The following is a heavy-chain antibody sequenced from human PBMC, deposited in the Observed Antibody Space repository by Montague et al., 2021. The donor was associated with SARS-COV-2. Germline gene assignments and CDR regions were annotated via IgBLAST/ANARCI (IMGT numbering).Heavy chain of an antibody. CDR3: ASAIESQPLVVVIAIPRPSYYFDH. J-gene: IGHJ4*02. V-gene: IGHV4-34*01. D-gene: IGHD2-21*01. Sequence: SETRSLTCAVYGGPFSGDGSFSGYYWTWIRQTPGKGLEWIGEINHTGSSNYNPSFKSRVIMSVDTSKNQFSLKLSSVTAADTAVYYCASAIESQPLVVVIAIPRPSYYFDHWGQGTLVTVSS. CDR2: INHTGSS. CDR1: GGPFSGDGSFSGYY.